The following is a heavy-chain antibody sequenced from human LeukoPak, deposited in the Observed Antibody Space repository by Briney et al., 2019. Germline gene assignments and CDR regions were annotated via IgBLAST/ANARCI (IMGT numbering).Heavy chain of an antibody. V-gene: IGHV3-30*18. CDR1: GFSFSSYG. J-gene: IGHJ6*03. Sequence: GGSLRLSCAASGFSFSSYGMHWVRQAPGKGLEWVAVISYDGSNKYYADSVKGRFTISRDNSKNTLYLQMNSLRAEDTAVYYCAKLMEAADKDQFTVTLYYYYYMDVWGKGTTVTVSS. CDR3: AKLMEAADKDQFTVTLYYYYYMDV. D-gene: IGHD4-17*01. CDR2: ISYDGSNK.